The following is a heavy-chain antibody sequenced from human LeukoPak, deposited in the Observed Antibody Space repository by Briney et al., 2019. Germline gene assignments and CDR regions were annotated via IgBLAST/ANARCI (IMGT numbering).Heavy chain of an antibody. Sequence: GASVKVSCKASGYTFTSYGISWVRQAPGQGLEWRGWISAYNGNTNYAQKLQGRVTMTTDTSTSTAYMELRSLSSDDTAVYYCARARRIVVVPGYPPAVFYYYYGMDVWGQETTVTVSS. J-gene: IGHJ6*02. D-gene: IGHD2-2*01. CDR1: GYTFTSYG. V-gene: IGHV1-18*01. CDR3: ARARRIVVVPGYPPAVFYYYYGMDV. CDR2: ISAYNGNT.